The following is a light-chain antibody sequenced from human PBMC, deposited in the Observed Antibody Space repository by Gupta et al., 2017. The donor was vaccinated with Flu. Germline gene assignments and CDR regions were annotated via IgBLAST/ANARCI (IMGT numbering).Light chain of an antibody. J-gene: IGKJ3*01. CDR1: QSVLYDSKKKNY. V-gene: IGKV4-1*01. Sequence: DVAMTQSPYSLAVSLGERATINCKSSQSVLYDSKKKNYLGWYQQKPGQPPKLLIYWVSTRESGVPDRFSGRGSGSDFTLTISRLQPEDVAVYYCHQDYDLPLSFGDGTNVDIK. CDR3: HQDYDLPLS. CDR2: WVS.